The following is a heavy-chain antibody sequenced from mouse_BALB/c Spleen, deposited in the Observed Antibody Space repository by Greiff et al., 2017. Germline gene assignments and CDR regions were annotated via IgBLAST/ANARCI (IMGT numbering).Heavy chain of an antibody. CDR1: GFTFSSFG. CDR2: ISSGSSTI. D-gene: IGHD3-2*01. Sequence: DVMLVESGGGLVQPGGSRKLSCAASGFTFSSFGMHWVRQAPEKGLEWVAYISSGSSTIYYADTVKGRFTISRDNPKNTLFLQMTSLRSEDTAMYYCARDDSSGRGDYWGQGTSVTVSS. CDR3: ARDDSSGRGDY. V-gene: IGHV5-17*02. J-gene: IGHJ4*01.